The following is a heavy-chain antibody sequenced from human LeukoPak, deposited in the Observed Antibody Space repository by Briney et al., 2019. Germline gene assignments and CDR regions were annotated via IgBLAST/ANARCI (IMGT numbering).Heavy chain of an antibody. D-gene: IGHD6-13*01. V-gene: IGHV4-38-2*01. CDR3: ARVEAAAGYFDY. CDR1: GYSISSGYY. Sequence: SETLSLTCAVSGYSISSGYYWGWIRQPPGKGLEWIGSIYHSGSTYYNPSLKSRVTISVDTSKNQFSLELSSVTAADTAVYYCARVEAAAGYFDYWGQGTLVTVSS. J-gene: IGHJ4*02. CDR2: IYHSGST.